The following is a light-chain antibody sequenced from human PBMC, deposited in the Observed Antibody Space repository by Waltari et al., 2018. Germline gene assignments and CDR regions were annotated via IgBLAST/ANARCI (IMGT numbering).Light chain of an antibody. CDR1: QDISNQ. Sequence: DIQMTQSPSSVSASVGDTVTITCRASQDISNQLTWYQQKPGKAPKFLIYDASTLESGVPSRFSGSGSGTDFTLTVRSLQPEDFATYYCQQSYSTPYTFGQGTKLEIK. CDR2: DAS. J-gene: IGKJ2*01. V-gene: IGKV1D-12*01. CDR3: QQSYSTPYT.